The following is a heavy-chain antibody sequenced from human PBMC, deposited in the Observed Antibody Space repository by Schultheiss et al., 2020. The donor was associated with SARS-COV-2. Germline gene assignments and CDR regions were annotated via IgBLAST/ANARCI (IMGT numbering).Heavy chain of an antibody. CDR2: IYTSGST. J-gene: IGHJ6*03. D-gene: IGHD4-17*01. CDR3: ARSPTVTRFYYMDV. CDR1: GGSISSYY. Sequence: SETLSLTCTVSGGSISSYYWSWIRQPPGKGLEWIGRIYTSGSTNYNPSLNSRVTISVDTSKTQFSLRMNSVTAADTAVYYCARSPTVTRFYYMDVWGKGTTVTVSS. V-gene: IGHV4-4*08.